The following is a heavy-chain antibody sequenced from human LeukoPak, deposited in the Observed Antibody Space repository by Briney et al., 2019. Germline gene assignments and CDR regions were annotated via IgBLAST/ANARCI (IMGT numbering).Heavy chain of an antibody. CDR3: ASRPKWLRPQDY. Sequence: PGGSLRLSCAASGFTFSDYYMSWIRQAPGKGLEWVSYISSSGSTIYYADSVKGRFTISRDNSKNTLYLQMNSLRAEDTAVYYCASRPKWLRPQDYWGQGTLVTVSS. D-gene: IGHD5-12*01. V-gene: IGHV3-11*04. CDR1: GFTFSDYY. CDR2: ISSSGSTI. J-gene: IGHJ4*02.